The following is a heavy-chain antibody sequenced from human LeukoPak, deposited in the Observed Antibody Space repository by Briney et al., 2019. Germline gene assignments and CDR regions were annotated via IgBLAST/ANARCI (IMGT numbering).Heavy chain of an antibody. CDR1: GGSISSYC. V-gene: IGHV4-59*01. J-gene: IGHJ4*02. D-gene: IGHD2-15*01. CDR2: MYYSGST. Sequence: PSETLSLTCTVSGGSISSYCWSWIRQPPGRGLEWIGYMYYSGSTKYNPSLKSRVTISVDTSKNQFSLKLSSVTAADTAVYYCASFPPEYCSGGSCYSWGQGTLVTVSS. CDR3: ASFPPEYCSGGSCYS.